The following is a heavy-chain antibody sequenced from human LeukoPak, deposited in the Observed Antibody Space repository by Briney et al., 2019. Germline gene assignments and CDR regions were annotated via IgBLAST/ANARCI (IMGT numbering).Heavy chain of an antibody. Sequence: GGSLRLSCAACGFNFNNYLMSWVRQAPGKGLEWVANIKEDESEKDYVDSVKGRFTISRDNAKNSLYLQMSSLRAEDTAMYYCAGSKTRIQLWRRHNWFDPWGQGTLVTVSS. D-gene: IGHD5-18*01. J-gene: IGHJ5*02. CDR2: IKEDESEK. CDR1: GFNFNNYL. V-gene: IGHV3-7*03. CDR3: AGSKTRIQLWRRHNWFDP.